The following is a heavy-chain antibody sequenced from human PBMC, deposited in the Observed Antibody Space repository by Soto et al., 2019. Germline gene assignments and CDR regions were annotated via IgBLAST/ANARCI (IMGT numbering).Heavy chain of an antibody. CDR2: IYYSGST. CDR3: STKLWFGELDPNYYGMDV. J-gene: IGHJ6*02. Sequence: PSETPSLTCTVSGGSICSGGYYWSWIRQHPGKGLEWIGYIYYSGSTYYNPSLKSRVTISVDTSKNQFSLKLSSVTAADTAVYYCSTKLWFGELDPNYYGMDVWGQGTTVTVSS. V-gene: IGHV4-31*03. D-gene: IGHD3-10*01. CDR1: GGSICSGGYY.